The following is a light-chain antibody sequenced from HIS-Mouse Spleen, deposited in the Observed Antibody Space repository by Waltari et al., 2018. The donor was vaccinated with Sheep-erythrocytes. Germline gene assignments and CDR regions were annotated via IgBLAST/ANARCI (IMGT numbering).Light chain of an antibody. V-gene: IGKV1-12*01. J-gene: IGKJ5*01. Sequence: DIQMTQSPSSVSASVGDRVTITCRASQGISSWLAWYQQKPGKAPKLLIYAASSLHSGFPSRFSGRGSGTYVTLSIISLHPEDFATYDRQQANSFPISFSHGTRLEIK. CDR2: AAS. CDR3: QQANSFPIS. CDR1: QGISSW.